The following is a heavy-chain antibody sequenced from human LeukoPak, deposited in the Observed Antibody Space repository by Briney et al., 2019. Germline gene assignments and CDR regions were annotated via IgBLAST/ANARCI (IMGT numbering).Heavy chain of an antibody. CDR1: GYSFTNYW. D-gene: IGHD5-18*01. Sequence: GESLKISCTASGYSFTNYWIGWVRQMPGKGLEWMGIIDPSDSETRYTPSFQGQVTISADKSLSTAYLQWNSLKASDTAMYYCARQTAMGRSGDYLGQGTLVIGSS. CDR2: IDPSDSET. V-gene: IGHV5-51*01. CDR3: ARQTAMGRSGDY. J-gene: IGHJ4*01.